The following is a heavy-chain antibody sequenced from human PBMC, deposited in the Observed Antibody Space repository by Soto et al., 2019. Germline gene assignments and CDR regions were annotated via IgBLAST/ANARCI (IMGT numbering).Heavy chain of an antibody. CDR2: ISYDGSNK. J-gene: IGHJ6*02. CDR1: GFTFSSYA. Sequence: QVQLVESGGGVVQPGRSLRLSCAASGFTFSSYAMHWVRQAPGKGLEWVAVISYDGSNKYYADSVKGRFTISRDNSKNTLYLQMNSLRAEDTAVYYCARAKYYDILTGYPYYYYYGMDVWGQGTTVTVSS. CDR3: ARAKYYDILTGYPYYYYYGMDV. V-gene: IGHV3-30-3*01. D-gene: IGHD3-9*01.